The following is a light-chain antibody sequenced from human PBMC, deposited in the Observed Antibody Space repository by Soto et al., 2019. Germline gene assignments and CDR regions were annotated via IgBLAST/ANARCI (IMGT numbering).Light chain of an antibody. CDR2: GAS. Sequence: ESVLTQSPGTLSLSPGERATLSCRASQSVSNYLAWYRQRPGQAPRLLIHGASIRATGIPDTFSGSGSGTDFTLTISRLEPEDFAVYYCQHYSTSAFTFGPGTKVDIK. J-gene: IGKJ3*01. CDR3: QHYSTSAFT. CDR1: QSVSNY. V-gene: IGKV3-20*01.